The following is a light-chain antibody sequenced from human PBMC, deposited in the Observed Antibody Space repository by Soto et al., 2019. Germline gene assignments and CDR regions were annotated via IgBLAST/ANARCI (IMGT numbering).Light chain of an antibody. CDR2: EVS. CDR3: SSYAGTIMV. CDR1: SSDVGGYNY. Sequence: QSALTQPPSASGSPGQSVAISCTGTSSDVGGYNYVSWYQQHPGKAPKLIISEVSERPSGVPDRFSGSKSGNTASLTVSGLQAEDEADYYCSSYAGTIMVFGGGTKLTVL. V-gene: IGLV2-8*01. J-gene: IGLJ2*01.